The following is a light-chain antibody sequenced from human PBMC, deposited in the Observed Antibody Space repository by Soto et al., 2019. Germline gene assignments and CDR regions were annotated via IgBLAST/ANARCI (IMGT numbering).Light chain of an antibody. V-gene: IGKV3-15*01. CDR1: RTVSVN. CDR3: QHYNNWPPIT. J-gene: IGKJ5*01. Sequence: EIVMTQSPATLSVSPGDRATLSCRASRTVSVNFAWYQQKPGQAPRLVIYGASTRATGVPARFSGSGSGTEFTLTISRVQSEDFALYYCQHYNNWPPITFGRGTRLEIK. CDR2: GAS.